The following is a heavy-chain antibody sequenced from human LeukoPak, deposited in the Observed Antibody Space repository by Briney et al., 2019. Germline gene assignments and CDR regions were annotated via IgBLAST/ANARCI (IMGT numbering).Heavy chain of an antibody. CDR2: ISGSSRTI. V-gene: IGHV3-48*02. CDR1: GFTFSSYS. D-gene: IGHD4-17*01. J-gene: IGHJ4*02. Sequence: GGSLRLSCAASGFTFSSYSMNWVRQAPGKGLEWVSYISGSSRTIYYADSVKGRFTISRDNAKNSLHLQMNSLRDEDTAVYYCARDQDYGFDYWGPGTLVTVSS. CDR3: ARDQDYGFDY.